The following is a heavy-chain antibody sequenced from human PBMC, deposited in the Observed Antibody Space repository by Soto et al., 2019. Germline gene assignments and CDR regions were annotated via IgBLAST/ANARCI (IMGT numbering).Heavy chain of an antibody. CDR2: ISAYNGNT. CDR1: GYTFTSYG. CDR3: ARDRFCSTSCYNLVDYYYGMDV. D-gene: IGHD2-2*02. J-gene: IGHJ6*02. Sequence: ASVKVSCKASGYTFTSYGISWVRQAPVQGLEWMGWISAYNGNTNYAQKLQGRVTMTTDTSTSTAYMELRSLRPDDTAVYYCARDRFCSTSCYNLVDYYYGMDVWGQGTTVTVSS. V-gene: IGHV1-18*01.